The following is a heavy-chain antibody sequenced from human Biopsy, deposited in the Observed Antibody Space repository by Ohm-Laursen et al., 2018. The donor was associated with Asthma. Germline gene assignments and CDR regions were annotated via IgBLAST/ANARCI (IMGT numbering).Heavy chain of an antibody. D-gene: IGHD3-22*01. CDR2: IYSGGTS. Sequence: SLRLSCAASGFAVSRDHMFWVRQAPGKGLEWVSVIYSGGTSHTADSVRGRFTISRDYSKNTLYLQMHSLRAEDTAVYYCVRGDSSNWSHYYFDYWGQGPRSPSPQ. CDR3: VRGDSSNWSHYYFDY. V-gene: IGHV3-53*01. J-gene: IGHJ4*02. CDR1: GFAVSRDH.